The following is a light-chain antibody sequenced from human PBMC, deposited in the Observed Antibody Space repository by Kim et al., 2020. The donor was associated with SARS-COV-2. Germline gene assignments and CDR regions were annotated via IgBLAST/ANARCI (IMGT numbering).Light chain of an antibody. V-gene: IGLV2-14*01. CDR3: SSYTNYNTWV. J-gene: IGLJ3*02. CDR1: SSDVGSYNY. Sequence: QSALTQPASVSGSLGQSIAISCAGTSSDVGSYNYVSWYQQHPGKVPKLMIYDVSKRPSGVSNRFSGSKSGNTASLTISGLQAEDEADYYCSSYTNYNTWVFGGGPKVTVL. CDR2: DVS.